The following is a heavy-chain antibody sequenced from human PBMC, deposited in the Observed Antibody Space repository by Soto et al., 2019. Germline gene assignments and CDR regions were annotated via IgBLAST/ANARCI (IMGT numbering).Heavy chain of an antibody. J-gene: IGHJ4*02. CDR2: IKQDGSEE. CDR3: ARHRDYNLDY. D-gene: IGHD4-17*01. CDR1: GFTFNTYW. Sequence: GGSLRLSCAASGFTFNTYWMTWVRQAPGRGLEWVANIKQDGSEEYSVDSVKGRFTVSRDNAKNSVYLQMNSLSAEDTAVYYCARHRDYNLDYWGQGTLVTVSS. V-gene: IGHV3-7*03.